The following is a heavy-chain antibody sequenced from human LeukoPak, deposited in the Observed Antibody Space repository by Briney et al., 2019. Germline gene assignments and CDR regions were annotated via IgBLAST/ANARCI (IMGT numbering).Heavy chain of an antibody. CDR3: AVFGLVKSRRHTLFDY. Sequence: SETLSLTCAVYGGSFSGYYWSWIRQPPGKGLEWIGEINHSGSTNYNPSLKSRVTISVDTSKNQFSLKLSSVTAADTAVYYCAVFGLVKSRRHTLFDYWGQGTLVTVSS. D-gene: IGHD3/OR15-3a*01. CDR2: INHSGST. V-gene: IGHV4-34*01. J-gene: IGHJ4*02. CDR1: GGSFSGYY.